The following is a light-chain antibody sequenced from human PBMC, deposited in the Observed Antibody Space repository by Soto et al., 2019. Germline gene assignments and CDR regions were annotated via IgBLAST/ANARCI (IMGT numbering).Light chain of an antibody. J-gene: IGKJ1*01. V-gene: IGKV1-5*03. CDR2: QAS. CDR1: QSISPW. CDR3: QQYHSYST. Sequence: DIQMTQSPSTLYASVGDRVTITCRASQSISPWLAWYQQKPGKAPKLLIYQASNLESGVPSRFSGSGSGTEFSLTISSLQPDDFATYYCQQYHSYSTFGQGTKVDIK.